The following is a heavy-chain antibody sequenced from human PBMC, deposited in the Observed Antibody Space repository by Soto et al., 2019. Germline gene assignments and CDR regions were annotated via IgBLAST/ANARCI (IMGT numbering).Heavy chain of an antibody. Sequence: GGSLRLSCAASGFTFSSFAMSWVRQAPGKGLEWVSGISASGGSSSYADSVKGRFSISRDNSENTLYLQMNSLRAEDTAVYYCAKGAYAVVAASYFDYWGQGTLVTVS. CDR2: ISASGGSS. V-gene: IGHV3-23*01. D-gene: IGHD2-15*01. CDR3: AKGAYAVVAASYFDY. CDR1: GFTFSSFA. J-gene: IGHJ4*02.